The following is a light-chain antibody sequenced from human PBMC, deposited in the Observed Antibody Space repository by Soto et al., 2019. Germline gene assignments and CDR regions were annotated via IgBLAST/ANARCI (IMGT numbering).Light chain of an antibody. CDR2: DVS. CDR3: NSYTGSSTLPYV. J-gene: IGLJ1*01. Sequence: QSALTQPASVSGSPGQSITISCTGTSSDVGGYNSVSWYQQHPGTAPKLMIYDVSNRPSGVSNRFSGSKAGNTASLTISGLQAEDDDDYYCNSYTGSSTLPYVFGTGTKLTVL. CDR1: SSDVGGYNS. V-gene: IGLV2-14*01.